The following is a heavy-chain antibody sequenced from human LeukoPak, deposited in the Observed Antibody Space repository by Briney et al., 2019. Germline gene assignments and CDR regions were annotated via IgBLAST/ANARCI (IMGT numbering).Heavy chain of an antibody. Sequence: PSETLSLTCTVSGVSSSGTYWSWIRQPPGKGLEWIGYIYDTGSSNSNPSLRSRVTLSIDTSNNQISLKLGSVTAADTAVYYCAKGKIQLWSRGQGTLVTVSS. CDR2: IYDTGSS. CDR3: AKGKIQLWS. V-gene: IGHV4-59*01. J-gene: IGHJ4*02. CDR1: GVSSSGTY. D-gene: IGHD5-18*01.